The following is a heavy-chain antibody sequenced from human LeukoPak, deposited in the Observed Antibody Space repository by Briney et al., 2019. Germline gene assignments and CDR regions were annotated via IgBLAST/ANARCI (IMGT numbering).Heavy chain of an antibody. CDR3: AIDGYGDHVVDY. D-gene: IGHD4-17*01. Sequence: GVTLRLSCAASGFTVDDYDMSWVRHPPGKGLEWVSGINCNGGSTAYADPVRGRFTISRDSAKNSLYLQMNSLRAAATASYSCAIDGYGDHVVDYWGQGSLVTVSS. V-gene: IGHV3-20*04. J-gene: IGHJ4*02. CDR1: GFTVDDYD. CDR2: INCNGGST.